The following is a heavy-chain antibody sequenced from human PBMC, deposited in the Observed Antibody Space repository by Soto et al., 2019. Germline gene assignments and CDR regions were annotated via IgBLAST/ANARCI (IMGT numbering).Heavy chain of an antibody. Sequence: SETLSLTCAVSGGSISSGGYSWSWIRQPPGKGLEWIGYIYHSGSTYYNPSLKSRVTISVDRSKNQFSLKLSSVTAADTAVYYCARGPAYSSTAYYYYYGMDVWGQGTTVTVSS. CDR2: IYHSGST. V-gene: IGHV4-30-2*01. CDR1: GGSISSGGYS. CDR3: ARGPAYSSTAYYYYYGMDV. J-gene: IGHJ6*02. D-gene: IGHD2-2*01.